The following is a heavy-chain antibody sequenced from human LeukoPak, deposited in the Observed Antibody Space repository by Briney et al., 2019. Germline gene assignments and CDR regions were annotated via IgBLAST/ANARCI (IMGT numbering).Heavy chain of an antibody. D-gene: IGHD2-2*01. CDR1: GGSFSGYY. V-gene: IGHV4-34*01. J-gene: IGHJ4*02. Sequence: PSETLSLTCAVYGGSFSGYYWSWIRQPPGKGLEWIGEINHSGSTNYNPSLKSRVTISVDTSKNQFSLKLSSVTAADTAVYYCARDRCSSTSCFLPSNFDYWGQGTLVTVSS. CDR2: INHSGST. CDR3: ARDRCSSTSCFLPSNFDY.